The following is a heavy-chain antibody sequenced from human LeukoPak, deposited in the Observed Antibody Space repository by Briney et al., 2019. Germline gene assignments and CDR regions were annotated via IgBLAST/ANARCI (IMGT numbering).Heavy chain of an antibody. CDR3: AKGPSVRDSSDFQH. J-gene: IGHJ1*01. D-gene: IGHD3-22*01. CDR1: EFTFSSCG. Sequence: GGSLRLSCAASEFTFSSCGMHWVRRAPGKGLEWVAVISYDGSNKYYADSVKGRFTMSRDNSKNTLYLQMNSLRAEDTAVYYCAKGPSVRDSSDFQHWGQGTLVTVSS. V-gene: IGHV3-30*18. CDR2: ISYDGSNK.